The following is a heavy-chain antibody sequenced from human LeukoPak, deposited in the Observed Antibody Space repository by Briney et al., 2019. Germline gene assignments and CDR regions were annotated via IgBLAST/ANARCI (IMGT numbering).Heavy chain of an antibody. V-gene: IGHV3-53*01. CDR3: ARFPAARTIYYHYMDV. D-gene: IGHD2-2*01. Sequence: PGGSLRLTCTVSGFTVSTTLMDWVRQAPGKGLEWVSLIYDDGRTVYADSVKGRFTISRDNAKNSLYLQMNSLRAEDTAVYYCARFPAARTIYYHYMDVWGKGTTVTVSS. CDR1: GFTVSTTL. CDR2: IYDDGRT. J-gene: IGHJ6*03.